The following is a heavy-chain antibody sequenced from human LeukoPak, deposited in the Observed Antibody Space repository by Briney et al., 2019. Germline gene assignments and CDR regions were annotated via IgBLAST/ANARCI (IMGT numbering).Heavy chain of an antibody. J-gene: IGHJ4*02. CDR1: GGSISSYY. D-gene: IGHD3/OR15-3a*01. CDR3: ARAEGDWSHAFDY. V-gene: IGHV4-59*01. CDR2: IYYSGST. Sequence: SETLSLTCTVSGGSISSYYWSWIRQPPGKGLEWIGYIYYSGSTNYNPSLKSRVTISVDTSKNQFSLKLSSVAAADTAVYYCARAEGDWSHAFDYWGQGTLVTVSS.